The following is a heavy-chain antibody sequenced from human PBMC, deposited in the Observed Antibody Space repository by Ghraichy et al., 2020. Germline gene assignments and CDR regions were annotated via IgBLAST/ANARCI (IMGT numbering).Heavy chain of an antibody. Sequence: GGSLRLSCAASGFTFSIYWMSWVRQAPGKGLTWVATIKEDGSQKYYVDSVKGRFTISRDNAKDSVSLQMNSLTAEDTAIYYCAKGGGRPFDYWGQGTLVTVSS. V-gene: IGHV3-7*01. CDR3: AKGGGRPFDY. D-gene: IGHD3-16*01. CDR2: IKEDGSQK. CDR1: GFTFSIYW. J-gene: IGHJ4*02.